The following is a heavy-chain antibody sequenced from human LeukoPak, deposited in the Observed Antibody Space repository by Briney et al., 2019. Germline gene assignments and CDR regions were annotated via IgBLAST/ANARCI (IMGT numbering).Heavy chain of an antibody. CDR2: IFYTGST. CDR1: GGSISSSSYY. J-gene: IGHJ5*02. Sequence: PSETLSLTCTVSGGSISSSSYYWGWIRQPPGKGLEWLGSIFYTGSTYYNPSLKSRVTISVDTSENQFSLKPSSVTAADTAVYYCARDSNFDWLFWFDPWGQGTLVTVSS. CDR3: ARDSNFDWLFWFDP. D-gene: IGHD3-9*01. V-gene: IGHV4-39*07.